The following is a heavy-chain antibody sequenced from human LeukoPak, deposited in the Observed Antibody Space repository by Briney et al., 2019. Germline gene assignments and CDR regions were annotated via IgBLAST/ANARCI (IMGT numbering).Heavy chain of an antibody. V-gene: IGHV3-30*18. CDR3: AKALYGDYVFDY. Sequence: GGSLRLSCAASGFTFSSYGMRWVRQAPGKGLEWVVVISYDGSNKYYADSVKGRFTISRDNSKNTLYLQMNSLRAEDTAVYYCAKALYGDYVFDYWGQGTLVTVSS. CDR2: ISYDGSNK. D-gene: IGHD4-17*01. CDR1: GFTFSSYG. J-gene: IGHJ4*02.